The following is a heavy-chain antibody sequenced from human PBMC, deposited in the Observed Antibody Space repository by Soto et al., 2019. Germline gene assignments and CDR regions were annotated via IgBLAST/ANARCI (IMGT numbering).Heavy chain of an antibody. J-gene: IGHJ6*02. CDR1: EFVVSSNY. CDR2: IYSDGRT. D-gene: IGHD3-10*01. Sequence: EVQLVESGGVVAQPGGSLRLSCAASEFVVSSNYMTWVRQAPGKGLECVSLIYSDGRTFYADSVNGRFTISRDNSKNTLYLQMNSLRAEDTAVYYCVTAGSRGVHGMDIWGQGTTVTVSS. CDR3: VTAGSRGVHGMDI. V-gene: IGHV3-66*01.